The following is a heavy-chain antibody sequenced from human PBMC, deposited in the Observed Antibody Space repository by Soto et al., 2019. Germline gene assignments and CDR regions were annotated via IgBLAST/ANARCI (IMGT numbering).Heavy chain of an antibody. CDR1: GGSFSGYY. CDR3: ARSVRAARLYYYYGMDV. CDR2: INHSGST. V-gene: IGHV4-34*01. J-gene: IGHJ6*02. Sequence: PSETLSLTCAVYGGSFSGYYWSWIRQPPGKGLEWIGEINHSGSTNYNPSLKSRVTISVDTSKNQFSLKLSSVTAADTAVYYCARSVRAARLYYYYGMDVWGQGTTVTVS. D-gene: IGHD6-6*01.